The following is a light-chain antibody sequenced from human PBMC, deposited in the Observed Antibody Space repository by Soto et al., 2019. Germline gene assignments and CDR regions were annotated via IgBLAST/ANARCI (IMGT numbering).Light chain of an antibody. CDR1: SSDVGSYNY. Sequence: QSALTQPASVSGSPGQSITISCTGTSSDVGSYNYVSWYQQHPGQAPKLMIYAVTHRASGTPDRFSASKSGNTASLTISGLQAGDEADYYCSSYRSSSTDVFGTGTKLTVL. CDR3: SSYRSSSTDV. CDR2: AVT. J-gene: IGLJ1*01. V-gene: IGLV2-14*01.